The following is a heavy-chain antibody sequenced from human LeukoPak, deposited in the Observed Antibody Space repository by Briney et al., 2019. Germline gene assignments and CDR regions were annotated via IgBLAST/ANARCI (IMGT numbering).Heavy chain of an antibody. CDR1: GFTFSSYA. D-gene: IGHD3-22*01. J-gene: IGHJ4*02. Sequence: PGGSLRLSCAASGFTFSSYAMSWVRQAPGKGLEWVSSISSSSSYIYYADSVKGRFTISRDNAKNSLYLQMNSLRAEDTAVYYCARIPYDSSGQGVYWGQGTLVTVSS. V-gene: IGHV3-21*01. CDR3: ARIPYDSSGQGVY. CDR2: ISSSSSYI.